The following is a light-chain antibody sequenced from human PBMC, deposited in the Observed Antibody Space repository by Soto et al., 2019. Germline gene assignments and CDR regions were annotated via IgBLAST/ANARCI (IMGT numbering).Light chain of an antibody. CDR3: QQYNNWPPIT. CDR1: QSISDT. V-gene: IGKV3-15*01. Sequence: EIVMTQSPVTLSVSPGGRGTPSCRASQSISDTLAWYQQKPGQAPRLLLYGASTRATGIPDRFSGSGSGTEFTLTISSLQSEDFAVYYCQQYNNWPPITFGQGTRLEIK. CDR2: GAS. J-gene: IGKJ5*01.